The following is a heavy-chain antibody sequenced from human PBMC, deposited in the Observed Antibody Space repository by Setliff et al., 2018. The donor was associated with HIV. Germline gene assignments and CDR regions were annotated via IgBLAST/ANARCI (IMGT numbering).Heavy chain of an antibody. D-gene: IGHD6-6*01. CDR1: GGSIRSSSYY. Sequence: SETLSLTCTVSGGSIRSSSYYWGWIRQPPGKGLEWIGIVTINYSGTTYYNPSLQSRVTISVHTSKNQFSLKLSSVTAADTAFYYCMAGHYRSSSGWGQGTLVTVSS. J-gene: IGHJ1*01. CDR3: MAGHYRSSSG. V-gene: IGHV4-39*01. CDR2: INYSGTT.